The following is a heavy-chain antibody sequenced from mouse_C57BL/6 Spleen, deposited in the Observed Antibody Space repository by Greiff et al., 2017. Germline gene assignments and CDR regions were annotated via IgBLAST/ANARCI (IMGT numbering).Heavy chain of an antibody. V-gene: IGHV1-62-2*01. CDR2: FYPGSGSI. J-gene: IGHJ1*03. D-gene: IGHD1-1*01. CDR1: GYTFTEYT. Sequence: VKLQESGAELVKPGASVKLSCKASGYTFTEYTIHWVKQRSGQGLEWIGWFYPGSGSIKYNEKFKDKATLTADKSSSTVYMELSRVTSEDSAVYFCARHEEDYGSSYGYFDVWGTGTTVTVSS. CDR3: ARHEEDYGSSYGYFDV.